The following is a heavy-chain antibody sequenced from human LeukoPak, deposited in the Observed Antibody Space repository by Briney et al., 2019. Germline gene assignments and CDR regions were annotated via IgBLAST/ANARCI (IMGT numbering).Heavy chain of an antibody. CDR3: ARLSTAVVDGDF. D-gene: IGHD6-19*01. V-gene: IGHV3-7*01. Sequence: GGSLRLSCAASGFTFSSYWMSWVRQAPGKGLEWVANIKQDGSEKYYVDSAKGRFTISRDNAKNLVYLQMNSLRAEDTAVYYCARLSTAVVDGDFWGQGTLVTVSS. J-gene: IGHJ4*02. CDR2: IKQDGSEK. CDR1: GFTFSSYW.